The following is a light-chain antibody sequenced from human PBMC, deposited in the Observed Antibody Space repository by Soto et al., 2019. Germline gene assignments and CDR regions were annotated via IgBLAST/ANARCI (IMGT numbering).Light chain of an antibody. CDR3: LLSGSGARV. V-gene: IGLV7-46*01. CDR2: NTS. J-gene: IGLJ3*02. CDR1: TGAVTSGHY. Sequence: QTVVTQEPSLTVSPGGTVTLTCGSSTGAVTSGHYPYWFQQKPGQAPRTLIYNTSDKHSWAPARFSGSLLGGKAALTLSGAQPEDDAEYYCLLSGSGARVFGGGTKLTVL.